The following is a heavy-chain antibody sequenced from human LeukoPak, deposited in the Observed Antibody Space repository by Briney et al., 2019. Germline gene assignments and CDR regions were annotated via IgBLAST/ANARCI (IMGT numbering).Heavy chain of an antibody. CDR1: GFPFSSYS. V-gene: IGHV3-21*01. J-gene: IGHJ3*02. D-gene: IGHD3-16*02. CDR3: ARDDYDYVWGSYPQGAFDI. CDR2: ISSSSSDI. Sequence: GGSLRLSCAASGFPFSSYSMNWVRQAPGKGLEWVSFISSSSSDIYYADSVKGRFTISRDNAKNSLYLQMNSLRAEDTAVYYCARDDYDYVWGSYPQGAFDIWGQETMVTVSS.